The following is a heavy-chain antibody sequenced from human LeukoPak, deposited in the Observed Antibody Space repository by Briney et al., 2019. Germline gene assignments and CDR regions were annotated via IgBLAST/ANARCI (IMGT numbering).Heavy chain of an antibody. V-gene: IGHV1-18*01. D-gene: IGHD1-26*01. J-gene: IGHJ4*02. CDR2: ISAYNGNT. CDR1: GYTFTSYG. Sequence: GASVKVSCKASGYTFTSYGISWVRQAPGQGHECMGWISAYNGNTNYAQKLQGRVTMPTNTSTSTAYMELRRLRSGDTAVYYCARAHPYSGSYNWGQGTLVTVSS. CDR3: ARAHPYSGSYN.